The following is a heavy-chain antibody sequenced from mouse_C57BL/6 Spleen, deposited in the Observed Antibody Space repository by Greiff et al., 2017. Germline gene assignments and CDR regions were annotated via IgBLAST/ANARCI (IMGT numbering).Heavy chain of an antibody. J-gene: IGHJ4*01. CDR3: ARHPDGYYAMDY. V-gene: IGHV5-15*01. CDR2: ISNLAYSI. D-gene: IGHD2-3*01. Sequence: EVKLVEPGGGLVQPGGSLKLSCAASGFTFSDYGMAWVRQAPRKGPEWVAFISNLAYSIYYADTVTGRFTISRENAKNALYLEMSSLRSEDTAMYYCARHPDGYYAMDYWGQGTSVTVSA. CDR1: GFTFSDYG.